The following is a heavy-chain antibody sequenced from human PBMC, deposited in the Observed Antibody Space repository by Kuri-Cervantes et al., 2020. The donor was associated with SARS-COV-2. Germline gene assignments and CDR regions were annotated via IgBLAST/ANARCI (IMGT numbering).Heavy chain of an antibody. CDR1: GFTFDDYG. J-gene: IGHJ4*02. D-gene: IGHD1-26*01. Sequence: GGSLRLSCAASGFTFDDYGMSWVRQAPGKGLEWVSGINWNGVRTGYTDSVKGRFTISRDNAKNSLYLQMNSLRAEDTAFYYCARAGNSGSYLGYWGQGTLVTVSS. CDR3: ARAGNSGSYLGY. CDR2: INWNGVRT. V-gene: IGHV3-20*04.